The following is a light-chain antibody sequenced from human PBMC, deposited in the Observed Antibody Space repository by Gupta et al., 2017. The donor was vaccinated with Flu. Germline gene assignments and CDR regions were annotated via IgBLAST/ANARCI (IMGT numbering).Light chain of an antibody. CDR2: KAS. J-gene: IGKJ1*01. CDR1: QNIATW. Sequence: SPSPLFASVGDTVTSSCRASQNIATWLGWYQQKPGKAPKLLIYKASSLVREVPSRFGGSGSGTEFTLTISGLQPDYLATYYCQQYCLWWTFGQGTKVEIK. CDR3: QQYCLWWT. V-gene: IGKV1-5*03.